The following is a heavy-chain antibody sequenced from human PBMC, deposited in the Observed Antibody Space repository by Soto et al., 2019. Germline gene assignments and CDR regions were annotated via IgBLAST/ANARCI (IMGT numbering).Heavy chain of an antibody. CDR3: ARGRFRRTWFDP. J-gene: IGHJ5*02. V-gene: IGHV1-8*01. CDR1: GYTFTNYD. D-gene: IGHD3-16*01. CDR2: MNPDSGNT. Sequence: QVQLVQSGAEVKKPGASVKVSCKASGYTFTNYDIHWVRQATGQGLEWMGWMNPDSGNTGQSKQFQGRVTMTRDTSRYSAYMERSSLRSADTAVYYCARGRFRRTWFDPWGQGTLVTVSS.